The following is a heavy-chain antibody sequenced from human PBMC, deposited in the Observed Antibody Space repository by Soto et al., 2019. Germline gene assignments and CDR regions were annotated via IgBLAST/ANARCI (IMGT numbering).Heavy chain of an antibody. D-gene: IGHD2-15*01. CDR3: KRDDVHCNCGRCYGVPMDV. CDR1: GFSVSSKY. Sequence: EVQLVESGGGLVQPGGSLRLSCAASGFSVSSKYMSWVRQAPGKGLEWVSLIQSGGSTYYAGSVKGRFTISRDNSENTLFLQMNSLRVEDTAVYYCKRDDVHCNCGRCYGVPMDVWGTGTTVTVSA. CDR2: IQSGGST. J-gene: IGHJ6*04. V-gene: IGHV3-66*01.